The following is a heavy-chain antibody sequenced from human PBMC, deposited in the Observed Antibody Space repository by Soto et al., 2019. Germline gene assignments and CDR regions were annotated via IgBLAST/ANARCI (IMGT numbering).Heavy chain of an antibody. CDR3: AKSRYSDSSGDYYDF. J-gene: IGHJ4*02. D-gene: IGHD3-22*01. V-gene: IGHV3-23*01. Sequence: EVQLLESGGGLVQPGGSLRLSCAASGFTFSNYAMSWVRHAPGKGLEWVSGIGGRATSAYYADSVKGRFAISRDNAYNTLFLQLNSLRAEDTAVYYCAKSRYSDSSGDYYDFWGQGTLVTVSS. CDR2: IGGRATSA. CDR1: GFTFSNYA.